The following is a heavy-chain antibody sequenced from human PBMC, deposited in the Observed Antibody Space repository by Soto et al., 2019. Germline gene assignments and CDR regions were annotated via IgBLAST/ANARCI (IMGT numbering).Heavy chain of an antibody. D-gene: IGHD3-10*01. V-gene: IGHV3-53*02. CDR3: ARGTLPRGGGAFDF. Sequence: EVQLVETGGGLIHPGGSLRLSCAASGFTVSSNYMSWVRQAPGKGLEWVSVIYSGGNTYYADSVKGQFTISRDNSKTTLYLQMNSLRAEDSAVYYSARGTLPRGGGAFDFWGQGTMVSVSS. J-gene: IGHJ3*01. CDR1: GFTVSSNY. CDR2: IYSGGNT.